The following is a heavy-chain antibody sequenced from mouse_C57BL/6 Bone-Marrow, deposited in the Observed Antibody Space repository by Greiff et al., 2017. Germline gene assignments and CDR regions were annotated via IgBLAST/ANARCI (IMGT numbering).Heavy chain of an antibody. CDR3: ARGGYYEEFLHWYFDV. D-gene: IGHD2-3*01. CDR2: SYPYNGVS. CDR1: GYSFTGYY. V-gene: IGHV1-31*01. J-gene: IGHJ1*03. Sequence: EVQLQQSGPELVKPGASVKISCKASGYSFTGYYMHWVKQSHGNILDWIGYSYPYNGVSSYNQKFKGKATLTVDKSSSTAYMELRSLTSEASAVYYCARGGYYEEFLHWYFDVWGTGTTVTVSS.